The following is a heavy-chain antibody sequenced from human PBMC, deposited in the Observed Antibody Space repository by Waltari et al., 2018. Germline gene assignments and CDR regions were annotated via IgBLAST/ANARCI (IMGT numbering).Heavy chain of an antibody. CDR3: ARKTSHYDY. CDR1: GYTSTDLY. D-gene: IGHD2-2*01. V-gene: IGHV1-2*06. Sequence: QVQLVQSGAELKKPGASVKVSCKASGYTSTDLYLQWVRQAPGQGLEWMGRISPNSGATVYAQKFQGRVTITRDTSISTAYLELSRLRSDDTATYYCARKTSHYDYWGPGTLVTVSS. J-gene: IGHJ4*02. CDR2: ISPNSGAT.